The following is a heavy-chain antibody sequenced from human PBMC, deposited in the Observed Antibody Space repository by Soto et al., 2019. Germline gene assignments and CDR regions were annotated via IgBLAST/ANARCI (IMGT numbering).Heavy chain of an antibody. D-gene: IGHD6-6*01. J-gene: IGHJ5*02. V-gene: IGHV1-2*02. Sequence: ASVKVSCKSSGFPFTGYYIHWLRLPPGQGLEWMGWINAHSGGTEYAQKFQGRVTLTRDTSIATAYLTLTSLTSDDTALYYCAKDLTRQLAYWLDPWGQGTPVTVSS. CDR1: GFPFTGYY. CDR2: INAHSGGT. CDR3: AKDLTRQLAYWLDP.